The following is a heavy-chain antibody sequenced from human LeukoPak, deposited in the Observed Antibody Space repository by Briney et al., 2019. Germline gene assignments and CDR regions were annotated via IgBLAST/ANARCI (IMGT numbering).Heavy chain of an antibody. CDR1: GFTFSSYA. Sequence: GGSLRLSCAASGFTFSSYAMSWVRQAPGKGLEWVSAISGSGGSTYYADSVKGRFTISRDNSKSTLYLQMHSLRAEDTAVYYCARYCSSTSCLAAAYYYGMDVWGQGTTVTVSS. J-gene: IGHJ6*02. CDR2: ISGSGGST. CDR3: ARYCSSTSCLAAAYYYGMDV. D-gene: IGHD2-2*01. V-gene: IGHV3-23*01.